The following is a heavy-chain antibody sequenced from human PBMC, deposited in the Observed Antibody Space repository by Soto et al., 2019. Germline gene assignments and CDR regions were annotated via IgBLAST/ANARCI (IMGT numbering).Heavy chain of an antibody. J-gene: IGHJ5*02. Sequence: GASVKVSCKVSGYTLTELSIHWVRQAPGKGLEWMGGFDPEDGETIYAQKFQGRVTMTEDTSTDTAYMELSSLRSEDTAVYYCATGLPYSSGWSYKYNWFDPWGQGTLVTVSS. CDR3: ATGLPYSSGWSYKYNWFDP. CDR2: FDPEDGET. CDR1: GYTLTELS. D-gene: IGHD6-19*01. V-gene: IGHV1-24*01.